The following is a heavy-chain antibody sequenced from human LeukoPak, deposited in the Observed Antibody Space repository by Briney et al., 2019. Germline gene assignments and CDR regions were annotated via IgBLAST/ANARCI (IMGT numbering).Heavy chain of an antibody. CDR3: ARDSYGDAEGY. Sequence: SGGSLRLSCVVSGFTVNNNHESWVRQAPGKGLEWVSLIYNDGNTYYADSVKGRFTISRDNSMNTLHLQMNSLRAEDTAVYYCARDSYGDAEGYWGQGTLVTVSS. J-gene: IGHJ4*02. CDR1: GFTVNNNH. CDR2: IYNDGNT. V-gene: IGHV3-66*01. D-gene: IGHD4-17*01.